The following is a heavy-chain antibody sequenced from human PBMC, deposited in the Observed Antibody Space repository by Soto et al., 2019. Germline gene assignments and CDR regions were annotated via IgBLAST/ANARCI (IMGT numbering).Heavy chain of an antibody. CDR1: GLTFTNAW. D-gene: IGHD1-20*01. CDR2: IKSKTDGGTI. V-gene: IGHV3-15*07. J-gene: IGHJ6*02. CDR3: VNSGYYHGVDV. Sequence: EVQLVESGGGLGKPGGSLRLSCEASGLTFTNAWMTWVRQAPGKGLEWVGRIKSKTDGGTIDYAAPVKGRFSISRDDSKITLYLQMNSLKTEDTVVYYCVNSGYYHGVDVWGQGTTVIVSS.